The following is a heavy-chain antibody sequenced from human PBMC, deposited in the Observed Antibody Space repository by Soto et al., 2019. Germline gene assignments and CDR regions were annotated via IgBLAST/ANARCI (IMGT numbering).Heavy chain of an antibody. CDR2: FDPEDGET. CDR3: ATVSTVTTSASPSFDY. D-gene: IGHD4-17*01. CDR1: GYTLTELS. V-gene: IGHV1-24*01. Sequence: ASVKVSCKVSGYTLTELSMHWVRQAPGKGLEWMGGFDPEDGETIYAQKFQGRVTMTEDTSTDTAYMELSSLRSEDTAVYYCATVSTVTTSASPSFDYWGQGTRVTVSS. J-gene: IGHJ4*02.